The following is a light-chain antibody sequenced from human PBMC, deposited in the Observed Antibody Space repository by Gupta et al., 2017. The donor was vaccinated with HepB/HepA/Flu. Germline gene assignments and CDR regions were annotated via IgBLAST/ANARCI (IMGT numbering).Light chain of an antibody. CDR3: QQYNNWPLT. CDR2: GAS. V-gene: IGKV3-20*01. J-gene: IGKJ1*01. CDR1: QSVSSSY. Sequence: EIVLTQSPATLSVSPGERATLSCRASQSVSSSYLAWYQQKPGQAPRLLIYGASSRATGILARFSGSGSGTDFTLTISRLESEDFAVYYCQQYNNWPLTFGRGTKVEIK.